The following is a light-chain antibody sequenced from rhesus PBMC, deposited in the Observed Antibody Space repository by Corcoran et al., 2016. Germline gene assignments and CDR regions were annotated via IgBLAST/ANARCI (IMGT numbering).Light chain of an antibody. V-gene: IGKV1S14*01. J-gene: IGKJ1*01. CDR1: QGIINS. CDR2: YAS. CDR3: QQHSMYPPT. Sequence: DIQMTQSPSSLSASVGDTVTITCRASQGIINSLAWYQQKPENAPNPLIFYASNLQSGVPSRFSGSGDGSDFTLTIRGLQPEDVGVYYCQQHSMYPPTFGQGTKVEIK.